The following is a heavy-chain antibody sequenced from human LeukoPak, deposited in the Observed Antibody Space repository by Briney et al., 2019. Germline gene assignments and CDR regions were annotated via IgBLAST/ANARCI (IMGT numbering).Heavy chain of an antibody. J-gene: IGHJ6*03. D-gene: IGHD1-26*01. CDR2: IYTSGST. Sequence: PSQTPSLTRTVPGGSISRGSYYRSWIRQPPRKGPEGIGRIYTSGSTNYNPSLKSRVTMSVDTSKNQFSLKLSSVTAADTAVYYCAKRGSGSYYVRYYYYMDVWGKGTTVTISS. CDR3: AKRGSGSYYVRYYYYMDV. V-gene: IGHV4-61*02. CDR1: GGSISRGSYY.